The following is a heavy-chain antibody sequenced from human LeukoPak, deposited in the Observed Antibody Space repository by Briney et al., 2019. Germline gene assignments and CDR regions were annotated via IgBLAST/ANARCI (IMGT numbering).Heavy chain of an antibody. CDR3: ARDPETERGRNGLDY. CDR1: GFTFSNYW. V-gene: IGHV3-7*01. Sequence: GGSLRLSCAASGFTFSNYWMSWVRQAPGKGLEWVANIKEDGNVKGYVESVKGRFTISRDNAKNSMFLQVNNMRAEDTAVYYCARDPETERGRNGLDYWGQGTLVTVSS. D-gene: IGHD1-14*01. CDR2: IKEDGNVK. J-gene: IGHJ4*02.